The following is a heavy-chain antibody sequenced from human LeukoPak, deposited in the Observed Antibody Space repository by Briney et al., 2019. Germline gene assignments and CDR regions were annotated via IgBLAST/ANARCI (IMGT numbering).Heavy chain of an antibody. CDR2: IYYSGST. V-gene: IGHV4-39*01. CDR3: ARLYYDFWSGYTSSFDY. D-gene: IGHD3-3*01. Sequence: SETLSLTCTVSGGSISSSSYYWGWIRQPPGKGLEWIGSIYYSGSTYYNPSLKSRVTISVDTSKNQFSLKLSSVTAADTAVYYCARLYYDFWSGYTSSFDYWGQGTLVTVSS. J-gene: IGHJ4*02. CDR1: GGSISSSSYY.